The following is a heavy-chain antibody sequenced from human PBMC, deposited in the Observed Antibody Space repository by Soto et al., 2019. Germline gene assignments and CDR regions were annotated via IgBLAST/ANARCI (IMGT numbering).Heavy chain of an antibody. CDR3: VLWVRGLINY. J-gene: IGHJ4*02. Sequence: PGGSLRLSCATSGFTFSEHYMEWVRQAPGKGLEWVGRSRNRGNSYTTEYAASVKGRFTISRDDSKSSLYLQMNSLKTEDTAVYYCVLWVRGLINYWGQGTPVTVSS. CDR2: SRNRGNSYTT. D-gene: IGHD3-10*01. V-gene: IGHV3-72*01. CDR1: GFTFSEHY.